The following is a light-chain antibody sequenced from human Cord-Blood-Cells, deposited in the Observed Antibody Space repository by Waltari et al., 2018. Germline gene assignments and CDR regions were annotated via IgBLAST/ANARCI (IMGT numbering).Light chain of an antibody. J-gene: IGKJ3*01. CDR3: QKYISSLFT. CDR2: AAS. CDR1: QGISNY. V-gene: IGKV1-27*01. Sequence: DIQMTQSPSSLSASVGDRVTITCRASQGISNYIAWDQQKPVKVPKLLIYAASTLQSGVPYRFSGSGSGTDFTLTISSLQPEDVATYYCQKYISSLFTFGPGTKVDIK.